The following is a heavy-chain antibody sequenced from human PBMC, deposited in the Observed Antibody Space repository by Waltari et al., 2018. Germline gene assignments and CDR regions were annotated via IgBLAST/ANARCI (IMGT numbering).Heavy chain of an antibody. CDR2: IRYDGSNK. CDR1: GFTFSSYG. Sequence: QVQLVESGGGVVQPGGSLRLSCAASGFTFSSYGMHWVRKAPGKGLEWVAFIRYDGSNKYYADSVKGRFTISRDNSKNTLYLQMNSLRAEDTAVYYCAKDRIYYDILTGGMDVWGQGTTVTVSS. D-gene: IGHD3-9*01. V-gene: IGHV3-30*02. J-gene: IGHJ6*02. CDR3: AKDRIYYDILTGGMDV.